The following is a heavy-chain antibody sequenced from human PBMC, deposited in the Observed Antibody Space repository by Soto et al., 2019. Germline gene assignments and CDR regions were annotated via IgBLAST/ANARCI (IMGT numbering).Heavy chain of an antibody. Sequence: SVKVSCKASGGTFSSYAISWVRQAPGQGLEWMGGIIPIFGTANYAQKFQGRVTIAADESTSTAYMELSSLRSEDTAVYYCARSVVVAATSYYYYGMDVWGQGTTVTVSS. CDR2: IIPIFGTA. J-gene: IGHJ6*02. V-gene: IGHV1-69*13. CDR1: GGTFSSYA. CDR3: ARSVVVAATSYYYYGMDV. D-gene: IGHD2-15*01.